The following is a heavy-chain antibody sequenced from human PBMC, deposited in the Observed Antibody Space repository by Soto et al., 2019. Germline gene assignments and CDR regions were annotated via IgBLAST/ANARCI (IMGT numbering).Heavy chain of an antibody. J-gene: IGHJ6*02. CDR2: IYPGDSDT. D-gene: IGHD1-26*01. Sequence: PGESLKISCKGSGYSFTSYWIGWVRQMPGKGLEWMGIIYPGDSDTRYSPSFQGQVTISADKSISTAYLQWSSLKASDTAMYYCSRVGVPQYYYSYMYVLCQGTTVTVSS. CDR3: SRVGVPQYYYSYMYV. V-gene: IGHV5-51*01. CDR1: GYSFTSYW.